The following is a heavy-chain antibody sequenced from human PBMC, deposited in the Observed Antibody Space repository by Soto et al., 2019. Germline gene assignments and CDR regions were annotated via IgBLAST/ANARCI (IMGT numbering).Heavy chain of an antibody. CDR3: AKEEKRAGYDFWSGYSPANWFDP. D-gene: IGHD3-3*01. V-gene: IGHV3-23*01. CDR1: GFTFSSYA. J-gene: IGHJ5*02. Sequence: PGGSLRLSCAASGFTFSSYAMSWVRQAPGKGLEWVSAISGSGGSTYYADSVKGRFTISRDNSKNTLYLQMNSLRAEDTAVYYCAKEEKRAGYDFWSGYSPANWFDPWGQGT. CDR2: ISGSGGST.